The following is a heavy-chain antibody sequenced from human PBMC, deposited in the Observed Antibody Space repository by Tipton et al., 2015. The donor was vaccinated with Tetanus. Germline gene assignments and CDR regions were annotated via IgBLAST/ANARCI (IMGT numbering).Heavy chain of an antibody. CDR3: ARGTGDY. CDR2: IYYSGST. CDR1: GGSVSNGGYS. Sequence: TLSLTCAVSGGSVSNGGYSWSWIRQPPGKGLEWIGYIYYSGSTNYNPSLKSRVTISVDTSKNQFSLKLSSVTAADTAVYYCARGTGDYWGQGTLVTVSS. V-gene: IGHV4-61*08. D-gene: IGHD1-14*01. J-gene: IGHJ4*02.